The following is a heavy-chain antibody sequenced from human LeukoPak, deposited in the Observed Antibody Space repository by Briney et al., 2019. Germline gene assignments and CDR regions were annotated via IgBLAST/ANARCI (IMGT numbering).Heavy chain of an antibody. V-gene: IGHV3-66*01. J-gene: IGHJ5*02. CDR2: IWSGGGT. CDR1: GFSVWSNY. Sequence: PGGSLRLSCAASGFSVWSNYMSWVRQAPGKGLEWFSVIWSGGGTYYADSVKGRFTISRDNSKNTVYLQMNSLRAEDTAVYYCAGDPDPWGQGTLVTVSS. CDR3: AGDPDP.